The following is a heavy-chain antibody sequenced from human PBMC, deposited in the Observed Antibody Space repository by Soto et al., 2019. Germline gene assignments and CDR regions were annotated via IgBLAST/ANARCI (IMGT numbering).Heavy chain of an antibody. CDR2: FDPEDGET. V-gene: IGHV1-24*01. CDR1: GYTLTELS. Sequence: VASVKVSCKVPGYTLTELSMHWVRQAPGKGLEWMGGFDPEDGETIYAQKFQGRVTMTEDTSTDTAYMGLSSLRSEDTAVYYCATESPLLRSRAFDIWGQGTMVTV. J-gene: IGHJ3*02. CDR3: ATESPLLRSRAFDI.